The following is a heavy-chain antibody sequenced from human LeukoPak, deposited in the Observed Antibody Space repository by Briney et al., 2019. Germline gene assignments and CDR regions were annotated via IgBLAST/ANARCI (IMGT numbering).Heavy chain of an antibody. D-gene: IGHD6-13*01. V-gene: IGHV1-2*02. CDR3: ARDSSSWGSLNYFDP. Sequence: ASVKVSCKASGYSFTGYYMHWVRQAPGQRPEWMGWINPYSGGTKYAPRFQGRVTMTRDTSINTAYMELSGLRSDDTALYYCARDSSSWGSLNYFDPWGQGTQVTVSS. CDR2: INPYSGGT. CDR1: GYSFTGYY. J-gene: IGHJ5*02.